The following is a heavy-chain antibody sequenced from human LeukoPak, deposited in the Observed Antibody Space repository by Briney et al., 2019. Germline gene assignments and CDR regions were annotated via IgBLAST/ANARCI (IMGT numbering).Heavy chain of an antibody. J-gene: IGHJ6*02. CDR3: ARSEYDSSGYFPTTICRPFCGMDV. CDR2: IIPIFGTA. D-gene: IGHD3-22*01. V-gene: IGHV1-69*01. CDR1: GGTFSSYA. Sequence: GASVKVSFKASGGTFSSYAISWVRQAPGQGLEWMGGIIPIFGTANYAQKFQGRVTITADESTSTAYMELSSLRSEDTAVYYCARSEYDSSGYFPTTICRPFCGMDVWGQGTTVTVSS.